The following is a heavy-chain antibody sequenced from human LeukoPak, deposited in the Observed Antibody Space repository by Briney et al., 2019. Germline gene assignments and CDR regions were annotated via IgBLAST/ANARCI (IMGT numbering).Heavy chain of an antibody. CDR3: ARDGYGSGSYIDY. D-gene: IGHD3-10*01. CDR2: IYHSGST. CDR1: GYSISSGYY. J-gene: IGHJ4*02. V-gene: IGHV4-38-2*02. Sequence: SETLSLTCTVSGYSISSGYYWGWIRQPPGKGLEWIGSIYHSGSTYYNPSLKSRVTISVDRSKNQFSLKLSSVTAADTAVYYCARDGYGSGSYIDYWGQGTLVTVSS.